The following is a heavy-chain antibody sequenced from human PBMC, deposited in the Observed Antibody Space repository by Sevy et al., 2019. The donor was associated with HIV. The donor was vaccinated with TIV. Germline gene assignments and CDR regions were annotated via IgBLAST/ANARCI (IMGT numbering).Heavy chain of an antibody. CDR2: IKSKSDGGTA. CDR3: TTVAAAATDY. D-gene: IGHD6-13*01. J-gene: IGHJ4*02. CDR1: GFICKNSW. Sequence: GGSLRLSCAASGFICKNSWMSWVRQAPGKGLEWVGRIKSKSDGGTAEYAAPVKGRLTSSRDDSKNTLYLQMNSLKTEDTAVYYCTTVAAAATDYWGQGTLVTVSS. V-gene: IGHV3-15*01.